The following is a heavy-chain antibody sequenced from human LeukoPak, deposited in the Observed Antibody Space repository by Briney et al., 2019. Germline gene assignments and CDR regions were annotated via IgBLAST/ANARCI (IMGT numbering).Heavy chain of an antibody. CDR1: GFTFSSYA. J-gene: IGHJ4*02. D-gene: IGHD2-21*02. Sequence: GGSLRLSCAASGFTFSSYAKHWARQAPGKGLEWVAVISYDGSNKYYADSVKGRFTISRDNSKNTLYLQMNSLRAEDTAVYYCARDYPDSVTAIPWGQGTLVTVSS. CDR2: ISYDGSNK. CDR3: ARDYPDSVTAIP. V-gene: IGHV3-30-3*01.